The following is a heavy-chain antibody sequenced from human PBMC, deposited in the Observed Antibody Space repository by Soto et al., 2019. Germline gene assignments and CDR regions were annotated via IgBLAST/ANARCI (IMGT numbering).Heavy chain of an antibody. D-gene: IGHD2-15*01. Sequence: SETLSLTCTVSGGSISSYYWSWIRQPPGKGLEWIGYIYYSGSTNYNPSLKSRVTISVDTSKNQFSRKLSSVTAADTAVYYCAGSYCSGGSCYFDYWGQGTLVTVSS. J-gene: IGHJ4*02. CDR3: AGSYCSGGSCYFDY. V-gene: IGHV4-59*12. CDR1: GGSISSYY. CDR2: IYYSGST.